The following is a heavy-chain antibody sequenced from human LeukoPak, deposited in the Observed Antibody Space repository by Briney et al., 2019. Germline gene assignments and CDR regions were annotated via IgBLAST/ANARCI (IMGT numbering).Heavy chain of an antibody. Sequence: GGSLRLSCAGSGFPFSSHGMNWVRQAPGKGLEWVSYISSRSSPIYYADSVKGRFTISRDNAKNSLYLQMNSLRAEDTAVYYCARRTSPGYMDVWGKGTTVTVSS. CDR3: ARRTSPGYMDV. CDR2: ISSRSSPI. J-gene: IGHJ6*03. CDR1: GFPFSSHG. V-gene: IGHV3-48*01. D-gene: IGHD2-2*01.